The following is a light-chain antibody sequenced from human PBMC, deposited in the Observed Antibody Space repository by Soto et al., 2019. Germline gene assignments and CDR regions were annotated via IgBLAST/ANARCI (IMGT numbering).Light chain of an antibody. CDR3: SSYAGSNNEV. CDR2: EVS. Sequence: QSVLTQPPSAAGSPGQSVTISCTGTSSDVGGYNYVSWYQQHPGKAPKLMIYEVSERPSGVPDRFSGSKSGNTASLTVSGLQAEDEAHYYCSSYAGSNNEVFGGGTKLTVL. CDR1: SSDVGGYNY. V-gene: IGLV2-8*01. J-gene: IGLJ2*01.